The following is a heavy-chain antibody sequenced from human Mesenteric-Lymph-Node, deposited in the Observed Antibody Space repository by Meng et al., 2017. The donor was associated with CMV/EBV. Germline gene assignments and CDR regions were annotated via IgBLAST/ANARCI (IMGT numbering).Heavy chain of an antibody. Sequence: ASVKVSCKASGYTFTSYDINWVRQATGQGLEWMGWMNPNSGNTGYAQKFQGRVTITRNTSISTAYMELSSLRSEDTAVYYCARRLCNDFWSGYYTWVYSISVVCGISVWGHLTTLPLSS. CDR2: MNPNSGNT. CDR3: ARRLCNDFWSGYYTWVYSISVVCGISV. D-gene: IGHD3-3*01. J-gene: IGHJ6*02. V-gene: IGHV1-8*03. CDR1: GYTFTSYD.